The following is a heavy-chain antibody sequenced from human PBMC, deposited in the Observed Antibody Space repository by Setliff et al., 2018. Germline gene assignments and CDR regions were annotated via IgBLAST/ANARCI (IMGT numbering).Heavy chain of an antibody. CDR2: IIPYTGKT. J-gene: IGHJ4*02. D-gene: IGHD3-10*01. V-gene: IGHV1-18*01. Sequence: ASVKVSCKASGYSFNDYGVNWVRQAPGQGLEWVGWIIPYTGKTYYAPKFKGRVIMTADTSTTTAYLELRSLRSDDTAVYYCSRLVRFCTRIVCQRLSGDDYWGQGTLVTVSS. CDR3: SRLVRFCTRIVCQRLSGDDY. CDR1: GYSFNDYG.